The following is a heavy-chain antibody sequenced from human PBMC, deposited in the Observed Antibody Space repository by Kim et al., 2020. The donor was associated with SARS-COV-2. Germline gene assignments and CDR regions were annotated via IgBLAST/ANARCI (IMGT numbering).Heavy chain of an antibody. V-gene: IGHV3-7*01. CDR1: GFTFSSYS. CDR3: ARRKISSLRWWSDDSADSYYLRERFDI. Sequence: GGSLRLSCAASGFTFSSYSMSWVRQGPGKGLEWVASIKQDGSARYYVDSVKGRFTISRDNAQNSLHLQMNSLRVEDTTVYYCARRKISSLRWWSDDSADSYYLRERFDIWGQGTMVTVSS. CDR2: IKQDGSAR. J-gene: IGHJ3*02. D-gene: IGHD3-10*01.